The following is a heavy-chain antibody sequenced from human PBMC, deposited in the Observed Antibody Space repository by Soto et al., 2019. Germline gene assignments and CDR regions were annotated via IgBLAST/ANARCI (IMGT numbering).Heavy chain of an antibody. Sequence: SGPTLVNPTQTLTLTCTFSGFSLSTSGVGVGWIRQPPGKALEWLALIYWNDDKRYSPSLKSRLTITKDTSKNQVVLTMTNMDPVYTATYYRAHRYIPQYYYGSSGLLVLPYNWYDPWGHETLVTVSS. D-gene: IGHD3-22*01. CDR3: AHRYIPQYYYGSSGLLVLPYNWYDP. V-gene: IGHV2-5*01. CDR2: IYWNDDK. CDR1: GFSLSTSGVG. J-gene: IGHJ5*02.